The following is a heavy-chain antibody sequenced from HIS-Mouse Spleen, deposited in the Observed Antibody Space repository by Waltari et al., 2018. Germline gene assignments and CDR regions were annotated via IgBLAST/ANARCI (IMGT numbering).Heavy chain of an antibody. Sequence: QLQLQESGPGLVKPSETLSLTCTVSGGSISSSSYYGGWNPHPPGKGLEWIGSIYYSGSTYYNPSLKSRVTISVDTSKNQFSLKLSSVTAADTAVYYCARDRCSGGSCYSPYFDYWGQGTLVTVSS. J-gene: IGHJ4*02. CDR2: IYYSGST. D-gene: IGHD2-15*01. CDR1: GGSISSSSYY. V-gene: IGHV4-39*07. CDR3: ARDRCSGGSCYSPYFDY.